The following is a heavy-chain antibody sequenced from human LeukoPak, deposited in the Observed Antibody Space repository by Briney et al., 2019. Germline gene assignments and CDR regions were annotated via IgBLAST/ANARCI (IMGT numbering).Heavy chain of an antibody. D-gene: IGHD3-9*01. J-gene: IGHJ5*02. CDR2: INPSGGS. V-gene: IGHV4-34*01. CDR1: DGSFSDYY. Sequence: TSETLSLTCTVYDGSFSDYYWSWIRQPPGKGLEWIGEINPSGGSNYNPSLRRRVTISEDTSKNQFSLKLSSVTAADTAVYYCARAGAIFLSLDPWGQGTLVTVSS. CDR3: ARAGAIFLSLDP.